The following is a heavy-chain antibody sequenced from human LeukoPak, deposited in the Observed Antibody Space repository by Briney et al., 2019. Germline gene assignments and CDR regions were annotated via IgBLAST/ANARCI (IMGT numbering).Heavy chain of an antibody. CDR3: ARFGSTVTIPFDY. CDR2: IIPIFGTA. CDR1: GGTFSSYA. D-gene: IGHD4-11*01. J-gene: IGHJ4*02. V-gene: IGHV1-69*05. Sequence: ASVKVSCKASGGTFSSYAISWVRQAPGQGLEWMGGIIPIFGTANYAQKFQGRVTITTDESTSTAYMELSSLRSEDTAVYYCARFGSTVTIPFDYWGQGTLVTVSS.